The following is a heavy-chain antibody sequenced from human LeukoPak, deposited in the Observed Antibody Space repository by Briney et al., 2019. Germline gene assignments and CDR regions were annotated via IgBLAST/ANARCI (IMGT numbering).Heavy chain of an antibody. CDR2: TSGSGVST. CDR3: GEQLVPKI. CDR1: GFTFSSYA. V-gene: IGHV3-23*01. D-gene: IGHD6-13*01. Sequence: PGGSLRHSCAASGFTFSSYAMSWVRQAPGKGLEWVSATSGSGVSTYYADSVKGRFTISRDNSKNTLYLQMNSLRAEDTAVYYCGEQLVPKIRGQGTLVTVSS. J-gene: IGHJ4*02.